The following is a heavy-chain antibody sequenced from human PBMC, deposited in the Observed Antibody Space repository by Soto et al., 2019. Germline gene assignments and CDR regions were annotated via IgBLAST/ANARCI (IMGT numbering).Heavy chain of an antibody. J-gene: IGHJ4*02. CDR3: ARGGATAYYFDY. D-gene: IGHD1-26*01. Sequence: PSETLSLTCTVSVGSISSYYWSWIRQPPGKGLEWIGYIYYSGSTNYNPSLKSRVTISVDTSKNQFSLKLSSVTAADTAVYYCARGGATAYYFDYWGQGTLVTVSS. V-gene: IGHV4-59*01. CDR1: VGSISSYY. CDR2: IYYSGST.